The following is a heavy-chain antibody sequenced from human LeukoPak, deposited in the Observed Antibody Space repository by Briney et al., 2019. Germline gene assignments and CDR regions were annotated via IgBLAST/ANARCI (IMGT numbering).Heavy chain of an antibody. J-gene: IGHJ4*02. CDR1: GGSFSGYY. Sequence: SETLSLTCAVHGGSFSGYYWSWIRQPPGKGLEWIGEINHSGSTNYNPSLKSRVTISVDTSKNQFSLKLSSVTAADTAVYYCARGWAVTYWGQGTLVTVSS. D-gene: IGHD6-19*01. V-gene: IGHV4-34*01. CDR3: ARGWAVTY. CDR2: INHSGST.